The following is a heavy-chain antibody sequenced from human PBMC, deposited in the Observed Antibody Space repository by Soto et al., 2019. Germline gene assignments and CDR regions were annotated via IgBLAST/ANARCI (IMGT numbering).Heavy chain of an antibody. J-gene: IGHJ4*02. Sequence: SETLSLTCAVSGVSISSGGYSWSWIRQPPGKGLEWIGYIYHSGSTYYNPSLKSRVTISVDRSKNQFSLKLSSVTAADTAVYYCARVSSGFYGDYVLDYWGQGTLVTVSS. V-gene: IGHV4-30-2*01. CDR1: GVSISSGGYS. CDR3: ARVSSGFYGDYVLDY. D-gene: IGHD4-17*01. CDR2: IYHSGST.